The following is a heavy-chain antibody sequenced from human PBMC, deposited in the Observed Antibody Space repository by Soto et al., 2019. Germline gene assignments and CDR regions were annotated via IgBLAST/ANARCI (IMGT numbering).Heavy chain of an antibody. D-gene: IGHD4-4*01. V-gene: IGHV4-31*03. Sequence: SETLSLTCTVSGGSISSGGYYWSWIRQHPGKGLEWIGYIYYSGSTYYNPSLKSRVTISVDTSKNQFSLKPSSVTAADTAVYYCARVPPSTTDSVWRNSKGYYYGMDVWGQGTTVTVSS. J-gene: IGHJ6*02. CDR3: ARVPPSTTDSVWRNSKGYYYGMDV. CDR1: GGSISSGGYY. CDR2: IYYSGST.